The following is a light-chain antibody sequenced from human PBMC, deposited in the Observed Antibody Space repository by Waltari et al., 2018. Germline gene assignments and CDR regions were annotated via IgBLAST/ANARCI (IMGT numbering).Light chain of an antibody. CDR3: ATWDARLTAVL. CDR2: SND. CDR1: NSNIGSST. Sequence: QSVLTQPPSASGTPGQRVTISCSGSNSNIGSSTVNWYQRVPGTAPKPPIYSNDQRPSGVPDRFSGSKSGTSASLAISGLHSEDEADYYCATWDARLTAVLFGGGTKVTVL. J-gene: IGLJ2*01. V-gene: IGLV1-44*01.